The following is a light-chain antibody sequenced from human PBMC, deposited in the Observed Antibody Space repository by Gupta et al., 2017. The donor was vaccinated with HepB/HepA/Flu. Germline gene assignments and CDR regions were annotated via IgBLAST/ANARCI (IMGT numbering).Light chain of an antibody. Sequence: DIVMTQSPASLAVSLGERATINCKSSQSVLYSPDNNNYLSWYQQKPGQPPKLLIYWASAREYGVPDRFSDSGSGTDFTLTISSLQAEDVAVYYCQQDHTIPWTFGQGTKVEIK. CDR1: QSVLYSPDNNNY. CDR3: QQDHTIPWT. CDR2: WAS. V-gene: IGKV4-1*01. J-gene: IGKJ1*01.